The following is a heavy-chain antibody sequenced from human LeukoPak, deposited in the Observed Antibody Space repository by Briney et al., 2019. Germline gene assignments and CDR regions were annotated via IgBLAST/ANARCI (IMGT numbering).Heavy chain of an antibody. J-gene: IGHJ3*01. V-gene: IGHV3-23*01. D-gene: IGHD4-17*01. CDR1: GFTFSNYA. CDR2: ITSAGAP. Sequence: GGSLRLSCAASGFTFSNYAVMWVRQAPGQGLEWVSAITSAGAPRYADSVKGRFTISRDNSKNTLYLQMNSLRAEDTAQYFCAIDPNGDYIGAFEFWGQGTGVTVSS. CDR3: AIDPNGDYIGAFEF.